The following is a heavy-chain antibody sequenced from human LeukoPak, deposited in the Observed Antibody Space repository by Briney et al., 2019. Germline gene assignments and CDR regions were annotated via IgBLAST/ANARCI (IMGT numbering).Heavy chain of an antibody. CDR2: ISGSGGTT. D-gene: IGHD1-1*01. V-gene: IGHV3-23*01. CDR3: ARGQEFDDGVFDS. J-gene: IGHJ4*02. Sequence: GGSLGLSCVTSGFTFSSYAMSWVRQAPGKGLEWVSVISGSGGTTYYADSVKGRFTISGDNSKNTVYLQMNSLRVEDTAIYYCARGQEFDDGVFDSWGQGTLVTVSS. CDR1: GFTFSSYA.